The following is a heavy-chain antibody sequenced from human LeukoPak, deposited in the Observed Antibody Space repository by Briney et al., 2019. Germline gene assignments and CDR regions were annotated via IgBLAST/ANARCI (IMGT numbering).Heavy chain of an antibody. V-gene: IGHV3-23*01. Sequence: GGSLRLSCAASGFNFSSSAMSWVRQAPGKGLEWVSAISGSGGSTYYADSVKGRFTISRDNSKNTVYLQMNSLRVEDTAVYYCAQGGWGRTAIPARIDYWGQETLVTVSS. CDR2: ISGSGGST. CDR1: GFNFSSSA. D-gene: IGHD2-21*02. J-gene: IGHJ4*02. CDR3: AQGGWGRTAIPARIDY.